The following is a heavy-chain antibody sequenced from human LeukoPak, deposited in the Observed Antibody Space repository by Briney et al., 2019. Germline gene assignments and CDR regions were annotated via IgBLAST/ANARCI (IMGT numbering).Heavy chain of an antibody. D-gene: IGHD3-22*01. Sequence: PGGSLRLSCEASGFTVSSNHMSWVRQAPGKGLEWVAVIWYDGSNKYYADSVKGRFTISRDNSKNTLYLQMNSLRAEDTAVYYCARVLRDYYDSSGDSHYFDYWGQGTLVTVSS. CDR1: GFTVSSNH. CDR2: IWYDGSNK. V-gene: IGHV3-33*08. CDR3: ARVLRDYYDSSGDSHYFDY. J-gene: IGHJ4*02.